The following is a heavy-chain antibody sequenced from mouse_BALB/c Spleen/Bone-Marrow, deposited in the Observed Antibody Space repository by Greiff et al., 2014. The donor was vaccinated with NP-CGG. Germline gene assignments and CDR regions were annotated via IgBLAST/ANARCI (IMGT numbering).Heavy chain of an antibody. Sequence: EVQLVESGAELVKPGASVKLSCTASGFNIKDTYMHWVKQRPEQGLEWIGRIDPANGNTNYDPRFQGKATITADTSSNTAYLQLSSLTSEDTAVYYCARYGGRYYAMDYRGQGTSVTVSS. V-gene: IGHV14-3*02. CDR3: ARYGGRYYAMDY. J-gene: IGHJ4*01. D-gene: IGHD1-1*01. CDR1: GFNIKDTY. CDR2: IDPANGNT.